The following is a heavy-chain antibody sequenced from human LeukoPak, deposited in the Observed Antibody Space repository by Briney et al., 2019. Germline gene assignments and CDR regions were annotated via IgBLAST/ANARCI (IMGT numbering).Heavy chain of an antibody. CDR3: ARASGYYYFDY. D-gene: IGHD5-12*01. Sequence: PSETLSLTRTVSGGSISSGGDHCSWIRQHPGKGLEWIGNIYYSGSTYYNPCLKCRVTISVDTAKNQFSLKLSSVTAADTAVFYCARASGYYYFDYWGQGTLVTV. V-gene: IGHV4-31*03. J-gene: IGHJ4*02. CDR1: GGSISSGGDH. CDR2: IYYSGST.